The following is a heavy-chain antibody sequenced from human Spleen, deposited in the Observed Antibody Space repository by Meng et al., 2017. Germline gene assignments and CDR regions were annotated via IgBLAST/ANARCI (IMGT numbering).Heavy chain of an antibody. V-gene: IGHV4-31*03. CDR2: IYYSEST. D-gene: IGHD3-22*01. CDR3: ARDGSGYGRFDP. J-gene: IGHJ5*02. CDR1: GSSISSGGYY. Sequence: QAQLQQSGPRRVKPSPTLSLTFTVSGSSISSGGYYWSWIRQPPGKGLEWIGYIYYSESTYYTPSLQSRVTISVDTSKNKFSLRLSSVTAADTAVYYCARDGSGYGRFDPWGQGTLVTVSS.